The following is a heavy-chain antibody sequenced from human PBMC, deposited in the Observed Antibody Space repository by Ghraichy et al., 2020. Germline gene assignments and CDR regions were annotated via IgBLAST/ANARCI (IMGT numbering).Heavy chain of an antibody. D-gene: IGHD4-17*01. CDR2: ISGSGDST. J-gene: IGHJ5*02. CDR3: AKDPFNYDYGENWFDP. CDR1: GFTFSSYG. Sequence: GGSLRLSCSVSGFTFSSYGMSWVRQAPGKGLEWVSAISGSGDSTYYADSVKGRFTISRDNSENTLYLQMNSLRAEDTAVYYCAKDPFNYDYGENWFDPWGQGTLVTVSS. V-gene: IGHV3-23*01.